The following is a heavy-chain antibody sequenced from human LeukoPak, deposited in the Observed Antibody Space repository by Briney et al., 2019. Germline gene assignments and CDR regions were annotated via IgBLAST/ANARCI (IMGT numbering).Heavy chain of an antibody. Sequence: VASVKVSCKASGYTFTRYGISWVRQAPGQGLQWLGWISASNGNTNYAQKFRDRVTMSTDTSTGTAYLDVRSLTSDDTAVYYCARDHSNWNYAPDFWGQGTLAIVSS. CDR1: GYTFTRYG. V-gene: IGHV1-18*01. D-gene: IGHD1-7*01. CDR2: ISASNGNT. CDR3: ARDHSNWNYAPDF. J-gene: IGHJ4*02.